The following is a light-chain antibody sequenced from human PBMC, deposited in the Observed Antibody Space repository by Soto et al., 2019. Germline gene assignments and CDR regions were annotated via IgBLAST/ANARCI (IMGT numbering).Light chain of an antibody. CDR2: DVS. CDR3: QQFNSYPIT. J-gene: IGKJ5*01. V-gene: IGKV1-13*02. CDR1: QDIRGA. Sequence: AIQLTQSPSSLSASVGDRVTITCRASQDIRGALAWYQQKPGKAPIMLIYDVSTLESGFPLRFSGSSSGTDFTLTISSLQPVDFATYYWQQFNSYPITFGQGTRLEIK.